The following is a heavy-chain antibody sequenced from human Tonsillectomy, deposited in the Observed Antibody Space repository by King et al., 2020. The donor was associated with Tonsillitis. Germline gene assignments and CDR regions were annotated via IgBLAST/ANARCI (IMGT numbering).Heavy chain of an antibody. J-gene: IGHJ4*02. Sequence: EQLVQSGAEVKKPGASVKVSCKVSGYTLTELSMHWVRQAPRKGLEWMGGYDPEDGETIYAQKFQGRVTMTEDTSTDTAYMELSSLRSEDTAAYYCATGIYYASGSYAYWGQGTLVTVSS. D-gene: IGHD3-10*01. CDR1: GYTLTELS. V-gene: IGHV1-24*01. CDR3: ATGIYYASGSYAY. CDR2: YDPEDGET.